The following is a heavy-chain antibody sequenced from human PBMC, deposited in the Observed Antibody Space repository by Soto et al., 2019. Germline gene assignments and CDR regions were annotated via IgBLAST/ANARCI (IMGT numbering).Heavy chain of an antibody. CDR2: IIPILGIA. V-gene: IGHV1-69*02. Sequence: QVQLVQSGAEVKKPGSSVKVSCKASGGTFSSYTISWVRQAPGQGLEWMGRIIPILGIANYAQKFQGRVTITADKSTSTDYMELSSLRSEDTAVYYCARVRQQLPEEDWGQGTLVTVSS. CDR1: GGTFSSYT. CDR3: ARVRQQLPEED. J-gene: IGHJ4*02. D-gene: IGHD6-13*01.